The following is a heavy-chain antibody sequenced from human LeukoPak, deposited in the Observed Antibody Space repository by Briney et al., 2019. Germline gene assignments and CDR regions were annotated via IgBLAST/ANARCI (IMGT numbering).Heavy chain of an antibody. CDR3: ARDPTVTTSFNY. CDR2: VNWNGGRT. J-gene: IGHJ4*02. CDR1: GFTFDDYG. D-gene: IGHD4-17*01. V-gene: IGHV3-20*04. Sequence: PGGSLRLSCAASGFTFDDYGMSWVRQAPGKGLEWVSGVNWNGGRTSYADSVKGRFTISRDNAKNSLYLQMNSLRAEDTALYYCARDPTVTTSFNYWGQGTLVTVSS.